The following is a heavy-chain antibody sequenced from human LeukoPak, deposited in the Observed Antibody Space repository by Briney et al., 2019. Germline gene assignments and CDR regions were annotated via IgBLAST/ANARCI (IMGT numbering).Heavy chain of an antibody. CDR3: AKGPLRSKNNWFDP. Sequence: GGSLRLSCAASGFTFSSYEMNWVRQAPGKGLEWVSYISSSGSTIYYADSVKGRFTISRDSSKNTLYLQMNSLRAEDTAVYYCAKGPLRSKNNWFDPWGQGTLVTVSS. V-gene: IGHV3-48*03. D-gene: IGHD4-17*01. J-gene: IGHJ5*02. CDR2: ISSSGSTI. CDR1: GFTFSSYE.